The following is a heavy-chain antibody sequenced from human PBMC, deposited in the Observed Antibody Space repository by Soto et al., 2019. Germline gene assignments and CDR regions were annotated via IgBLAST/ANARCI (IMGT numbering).Heavy chain of an antibody. CDR2: ISAYNGHT. J-gene: IGHJ4*02. CDR3: TRRPAEYWHGSGAREDFDY. Sequence: RASVKVSCKASGSPFTSSFISWVRQAPGQGLEWMGGISAYNGHTNDAQKFQGSLTMTTEASTTTAYMELRGLRSDDTAGYYCTRRPAEYWHGSGAREDFDYWGQGTLVTVSS. V-gene: IGHV1-18*04. CDR1: GSPFTSSF. D-gene: IGHD3-10*01.